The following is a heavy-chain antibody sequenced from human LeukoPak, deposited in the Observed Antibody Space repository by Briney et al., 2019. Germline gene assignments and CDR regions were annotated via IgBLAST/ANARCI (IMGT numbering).Heavy chain of an antibody. CDR3: SGIYCSGGSCYHPDY. CDR1: GFTFSDYY. J-gene: IGHJ4*02. D-gene: IGHD2-15*01. Sequence: PGGSLRLSCAASGFTFSDYYMSWIRQAPGKGLEWVSYISSSGSTIYYADSVKGRFTISRDNAKNSLYLQMNSLRAEDKAVYYCSGIYCSGGSCYHPDYWGQGTLVTVSS. V-gene: IGHV3-11*01. CDR2: ISSSGSTI.